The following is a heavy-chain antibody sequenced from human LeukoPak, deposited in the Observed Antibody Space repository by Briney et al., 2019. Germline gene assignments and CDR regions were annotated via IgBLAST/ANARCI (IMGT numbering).Heavy chain of an antibody. J-gene: IGHJ4*02. D-gene: IGHD3-9*01. V-gene: IGHV3-7*03. Sequence: GGSLRLSCAASGFTFSSFWMSWVRQAPGKGLEWVANIRKDGSLQYYVDSVEGRFTISRDNAKNSLYLQMNTLRADDTAVHYCTRVSGGYDMSDYWGQGTLATVSS. CDR3: TRVSGGYDMSDY. CDR1: GFTFSSFW. CDR2: IRKDGSLQ.